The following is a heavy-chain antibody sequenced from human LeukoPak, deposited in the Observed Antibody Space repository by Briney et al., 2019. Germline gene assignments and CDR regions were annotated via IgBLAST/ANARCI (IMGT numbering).Heavy chain of an antibody. J-gene: IGHJ6*03. CDR3: ARDHHGGNSGGYYFDYMDV. D-gene: IGHD4-23*01. CDR2: ISAYNGNT. Sequence: ASVKVSCKASGYTSTSYGISWVRQAPGQGLEWMGWISAYNGNTSYTQNLQDRVSMTADTSTSTAYMELRSLRSDDTALYYCARDHHGGNSGGYYFDYMDVWGKGTPVTVSS. V-gene: IGHV1-18*01. CDR1: GYTSTSYG.